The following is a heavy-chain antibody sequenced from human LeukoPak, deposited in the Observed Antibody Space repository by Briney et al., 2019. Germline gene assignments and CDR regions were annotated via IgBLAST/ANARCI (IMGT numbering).Heavy chain of an antibody. V-gene: IGHV3-23*01. CDR1: GFTFSGYA. J-gene: IGHJ6*02. CDR2: ISGRGGST. CDR3: AKAPPDSYYYYYGMDV. D-gene: IGHD5-18*01. Sequence: GGSLRLSCAASGFTFSGYAMTWVRQAPGKGLEWVPAISGRGGSTYYADSVKGRFTISRDNSKNTLYLQMNNLRAEDTAVYYCAKAPPDSYYYYYGMDVWGQGTTVTVSS.